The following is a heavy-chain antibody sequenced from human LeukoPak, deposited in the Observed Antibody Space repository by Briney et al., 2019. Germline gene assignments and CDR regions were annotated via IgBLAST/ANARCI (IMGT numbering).Heavy chain of an antibody. CDR2: IKQDGSEK. V-gene: IGHV3-7*01. D-gene: IGHD1-14*01. Sequence: GGSLRLSCAAPGFTFSSYAMSWVRQAPGKGLEWVANIKQDGSEKYYVDSVKGRFTISRDNAKNSLYLQMNSLRAEDTAVYYCARDRLETARPAYYYYGMDVWGQGTTVTVSS. J-gene: IGHJ6*02. CDR3: ARDRLETARPAYYYYGMDV. CDR1: GFTFSSYA.